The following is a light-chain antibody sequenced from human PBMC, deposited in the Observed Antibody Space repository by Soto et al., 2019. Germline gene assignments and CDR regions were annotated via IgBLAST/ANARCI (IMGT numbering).Light chain of an antibody. J-gene: IGKJ2*01. Sequence: IQVTQSPSVLSASVGDRVTITCRTSQGVMNSVAWYQQKSGKAPRLLIYSISSLQTGVPSRFSGSGSETEFTLTISSMQPEDFETYFCQQLYTYPHTFGLGTQLQI. CDR3: QQLYTYPHT. CDR1: QGVMNS. CDR2: SIS. V-gene: IGKV1-9*01.